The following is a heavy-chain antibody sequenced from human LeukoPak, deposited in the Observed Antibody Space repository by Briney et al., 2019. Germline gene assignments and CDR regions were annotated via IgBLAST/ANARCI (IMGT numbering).Heavy chain of an antibody. D-gene: IGHD1-26*01. Sequence: ASVKVSCKASGYTFTSYGISWVRQAPGQGLEWMGWISAYNGNTNYAQKLQGRVTMTTDTSTSTAYMELRSLRSDDTAVYYCARGPLFGWELMPFDPWGQGTLVTVSS. CDR2: ISAYNGNT. CDR3: ARGPLFGWELMPFDP. V-gene: IGHV1-18*01. J-gene: IGHJ5*02. CDR1: GYTFTSYG.